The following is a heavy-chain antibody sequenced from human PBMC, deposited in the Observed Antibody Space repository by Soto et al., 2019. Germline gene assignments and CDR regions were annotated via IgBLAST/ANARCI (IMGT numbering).Heavy chain of an antibody. Sequence: ASVKVSCKASGYTFTSYGISWVRQAPGQGLEWMGWISAYNGNTNYAQKLQGRVTMTTDTSTGTAYMELRSLRSDDTAVYYCARDRGGSGSYYNNNWFDPWGQGTLVTVSS. V-gene: IGHV1-18*04. J-gene: IGHJ5*02. CDR2: ISAYNGNT. CDR1: GYTFTSYG. CDR3: ARDRGGSGSYYNNNWFDP. D-gene: IGHD3-10*01.